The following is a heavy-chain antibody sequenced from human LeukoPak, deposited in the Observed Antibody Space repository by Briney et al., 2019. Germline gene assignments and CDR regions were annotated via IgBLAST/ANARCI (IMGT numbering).Heavy chain of an antibody. CDR3: ATSYYYDSAGCYYGFDY. J-gene: IGHJ4*01. V-gene: IGHV4-61*01. CDR1: GVSVSSGSYY. CDR2: IYYSGST. Sequence: SETLTFACTVSGVSVSSGSYYWSWIRQPPGKGLEWIGYIYYSGSTNYNPSLKSRVTISVHTSKNQFSLELSSVTAADTAVYYCATSYYYDSAGCYYGFDYWGQGTLVTVSS. D-gene: IGHD3-22*01.